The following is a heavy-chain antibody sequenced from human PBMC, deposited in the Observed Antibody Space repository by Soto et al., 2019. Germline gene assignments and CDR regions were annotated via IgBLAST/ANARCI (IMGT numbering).Heavy chain of an antibody. Sequence: QVQLQESGPGLVKPSQTLSLTCTVSGGSISSGGYYWSWIRQHPGKGLEWIGYIYYSGSTYYNPSLKSRVTISGDTSKTQFSLKLSSVTAADTAVYYCARELRFGEDYYGMDVWGQGTTVTVSS. V-gene: IGHV4-31*03. J-gene: IGHJ6*02. CDR3: ARELRFGEDYYGMDV. CDR2: IYYSGST. CDR1: GGSISSGGYY. D-gene: IGHD3-10*01.